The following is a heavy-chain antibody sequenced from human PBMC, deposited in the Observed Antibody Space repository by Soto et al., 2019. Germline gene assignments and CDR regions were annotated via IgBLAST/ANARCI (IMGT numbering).Heavy chain of an antibody. CDR2: IYYSGST. Sequence: PSETLSLTCTVSGGSISSGGYYWRWIRQHPGKGLEWIGYIYYSGSTYYNPSLRSRVTISVDTSKNQFSLNLSSVTAADTAVYYCAKSSTSANYFDYWGQGTLVTVSS. J-gene: IGHJ4*02. V-gene: IGHV4-31*03. CDR3: AKSSTSANYFDY. CDR1: GGSISSGGYY. D-gene: IGHD2-2*01.